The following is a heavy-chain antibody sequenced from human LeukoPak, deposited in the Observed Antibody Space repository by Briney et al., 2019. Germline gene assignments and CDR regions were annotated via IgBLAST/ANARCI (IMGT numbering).Heavy chain of an antibody. J-gene: IGHJ6*02. D-gene: IGHD5-18*01. Sequence: PGGSLRLSCAASRVTFSSYRMHSVRQAPGKGLEWVAVIWYDGSNKYYADSVKGRFTISRDNSKNTLCLQINSLRAEDTAGYYCARGKVWYTYGYVRAHYGMDVWGQGTTVIVSS. CDR1: RVTFSSYR. CDR3: ARGKVWYTYGYVRAHYGMDV. CDR2: IWYDGSNK. V-gene: IGHV3-33*01.